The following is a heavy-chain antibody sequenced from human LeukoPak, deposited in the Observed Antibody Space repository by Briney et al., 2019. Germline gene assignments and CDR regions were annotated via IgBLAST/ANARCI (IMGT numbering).Heavy chain of an antibody. CDR2: ISYDGSNK. V-gene: IGHV3-30-3*01. D-gene: IGHD3-22*01. J-gene: IGHJ4*02. CDR3: ARDPRRGGSSGYLLY. Sequence: GGSLRLSCAASGFTFSSYAMHWVRQAPGKGLEWVAVISYDGSNKYYADSVKGRFTISRDNSKNTLYVQMNSLRAEDTAVYYCARDPRRGGSSGYLLYWGQGTLVTVSS. CDR1: GFTFSSYA.